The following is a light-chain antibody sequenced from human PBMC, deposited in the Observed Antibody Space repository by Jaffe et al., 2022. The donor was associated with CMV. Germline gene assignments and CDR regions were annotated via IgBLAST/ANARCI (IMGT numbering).Light chain of an antibody. J-gene: IGKJ1*01. Sequence: EIVLTQSPGTLSLSPGERATLSCRASQSVTSAYLAWYQQKPGQAPRLLIYDTSSRATGIPDRFSGSGSGTDFTLSISRLEPEDFAVYYCQRYDNSPSWTFGQGTKVEIK. V-gene: IGKV3-20*01. CDR3: QRYDNSPSWT. CDR2: DTS. CDR1: QSVTSAY.